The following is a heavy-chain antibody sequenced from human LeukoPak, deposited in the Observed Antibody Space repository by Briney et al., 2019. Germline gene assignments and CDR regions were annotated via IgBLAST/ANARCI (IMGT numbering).Heavy chain of an antibody. Sequence: SETLSLTCTVSGASFNNYSCHWIRQPPGKGLEWIGYMYYSGSTDYNPSLKSRVTMSLDTSKNQFTLNLSSVTAADTAVYYCARGPTVTTDYWGQGILVTVSS. CDR3: ARGPTVTTDY. CDR2: MYYSGST. V-gene: IGHV4-59*01. J-gene: IGHJ4*02. CDR1: GASFNNYS. D-gene: IGHD4-17*01.